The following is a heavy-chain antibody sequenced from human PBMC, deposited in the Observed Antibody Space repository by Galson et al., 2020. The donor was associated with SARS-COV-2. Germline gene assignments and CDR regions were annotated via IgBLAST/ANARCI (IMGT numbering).Heavy chain of an antibody. Sequence: SVKVSCKASGGTFSSYAISWVRQAPGQGLEWMGGIIPNFGKANYAQKFQGRVTITADESTSTAYMDLSSLRSEDTAVYYCARGGRYCSSTSCYPYFDYWGQGTLVTVSS. D-gene: IGHD2-2*01. V-gene: IGHV1-69*13. CDR1: GGTFSSYA. CDR2: IIPNFGKA. CDR3: ARGGRYCSSTSCYPYFDY. J-gene: IGHJ4*02.